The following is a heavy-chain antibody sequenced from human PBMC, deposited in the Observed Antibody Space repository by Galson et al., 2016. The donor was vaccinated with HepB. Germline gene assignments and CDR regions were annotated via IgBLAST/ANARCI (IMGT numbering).Heavy chain of an antibody. CDR1: GGSISSGGFY. Sequence: TLSLTCTVSGGSISSGGFYWTWIRQNPGKGLEWNGNIYYSGPTRYNPALKSRVTISEDTSNNQFSLKLTSVTAADTAVYYCARVAGNPGRTAYYDYWGLGTLVTVSS. CDR2: IYYSGPT. J-gene: IGHJ4*02. CDR3: ARVAGNPGRTAYYDY. D-gene: IGHD4-23*01. V-gene: IGHV4-31*03.